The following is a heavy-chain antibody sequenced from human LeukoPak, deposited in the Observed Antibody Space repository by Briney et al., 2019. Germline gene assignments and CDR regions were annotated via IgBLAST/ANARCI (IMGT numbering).Heavy chain of an antibody. V-gene: IGHV4-38-2*02. CDR2: IYHSGST. D-gene: IGHD2-2*01. J-gene: IGHJ1*01. Sequence: SETLSLTRTVSGYSISNGYYWGWIRLPPGKGLEWIGYIYHSGSTYYNPSLKSRVTISIDTSKNQFSLRLGSVTAADTAVYFCARIVPVGQSGYFQHWGQGTLVTVSS. CDR1: GYSISNGYY. CDR3: ARIVPVGQSGYFQH.